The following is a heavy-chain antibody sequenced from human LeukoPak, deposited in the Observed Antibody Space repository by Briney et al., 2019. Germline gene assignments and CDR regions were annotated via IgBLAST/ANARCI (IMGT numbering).Heavy chain of an antibody. CDR1: GYTFTGYF. J-gene: IGHJ4*02. D-gene: IGHD6-19*01. Sequence: GASVKVSCKSSGYTFTGYFVHWVRQAPGQGLEWMGWINPNSGGTNYAQKFQGRVTMTRDTSISIAYMELSRLRSDDTAAYYCARGVAGTPLTDYWGQGTLVTVSS. V-gene: IGHV1-2*02. CDR3: ARGVAGTPLTDY. CDR2: INPNSGGT.